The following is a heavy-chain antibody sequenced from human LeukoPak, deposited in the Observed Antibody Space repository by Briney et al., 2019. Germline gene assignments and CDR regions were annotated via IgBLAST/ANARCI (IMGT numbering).Heavy chain of an antibody. CDR3: ARQMIWQWLLPRPNDAFDI. D-gene: IGHD6-19*01. CDR1: GFTFSSYA. Sequence: GGSLRLSCAASGFTFSSYAMSWVRQAPGKGLEWVSAISGSGGSTYYADSVKGRFTISRDNSKNSLYLQMNSLRAEDTAVYYCARQMIWQWLLPRPNDAFDIWGQGTMVTVSS. J-gene: IGHJ3*02. CDR2: ISGSGGST. V-gene: IGHV3-23*01.